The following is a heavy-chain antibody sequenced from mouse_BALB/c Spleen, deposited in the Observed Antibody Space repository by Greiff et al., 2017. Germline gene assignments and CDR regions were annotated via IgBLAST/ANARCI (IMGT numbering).Heavy chain of an antibody. Sequence: VQLQQSGAELMKPGASVKISCKATGYTFSSYWIEWVKQRPGHGLEWIGEILPGSGSTNYNEKFKGKATFTADTSSNTAYMQLSSLTSEDSAVYYCAHSRGYYGSSNYWGQGTTLTVSS. J-gene: IGHJ2*01. D-gene: IGHD1-1*01. CDR3: AHSRGYYGSSNY. V-gene: IGHV1-9*01. CDR2: ILPGSGST. CDR1: GYTFSSYW.